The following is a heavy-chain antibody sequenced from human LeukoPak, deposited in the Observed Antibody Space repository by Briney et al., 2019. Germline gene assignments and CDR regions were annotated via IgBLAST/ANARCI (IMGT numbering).Heavy chain of an antibody. CDR1: GYTFTGYY. CDR2: INPNSGGT. V-gene: IGHV1-2*02. Sequence: ASVKVSCKASGYTFTGYYMHWVRQATGQGLEWMGWINPNSGGTNYAQKFQGRVTMTRDTSISTAYMELSRLRSDDTAVYYCARVGRREQLGKNWFDPWGQGTLVTVSS. D-gene: IGHD6-6*01. CDR3: ARVGRREQLGKNWFDP. J-gene: IGHJ5*02.